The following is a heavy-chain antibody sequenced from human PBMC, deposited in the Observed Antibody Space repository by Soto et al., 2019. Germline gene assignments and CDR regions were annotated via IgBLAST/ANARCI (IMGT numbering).Heavy chain of an antibody. CDR2: INHSGST. V-gene: IGHV4-34*01. CDR3: ARVVYSSSWYNFDY. Sequence: SETLSLTCAVYGGSFSGYYWSWIRQPPGKGLEWIGEINHSGSTNYNPSLKSRVTISVDTSKNQFSLKLSSVTAADTAVYYCARVVYSSSWYNFDYWGQGTLVTVSS. CDR1: GGSFSGYY. D-gene: IGHD6-13*01. J-gene: IGHJ4*02.